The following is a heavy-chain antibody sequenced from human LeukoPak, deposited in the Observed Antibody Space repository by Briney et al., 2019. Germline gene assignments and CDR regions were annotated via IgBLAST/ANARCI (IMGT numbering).Heavy chain of an antibody. Sequence: GGSLSLSCVAPGFTFSSYAMSWVRQAPGKGLEWVSTISGSGDTTYYADSVKGRFTISRDNSKNSLYLQMNSLRVEDTALCYCAKLVGGLPFDLWGQGTVVTVSS. CDR1: GFTFSSYA. J-gene: IGHJ3*01. CDR3: AKLVGGLPFDL. CDR2: ISGSGDTT. D-gene: IGHD1-26*01. V-gene: IGHV3-23*01.